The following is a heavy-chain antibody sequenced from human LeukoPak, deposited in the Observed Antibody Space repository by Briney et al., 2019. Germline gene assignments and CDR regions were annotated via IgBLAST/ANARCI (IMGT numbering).Heavy chain of an antibody. D-gene: IGHD4-17*01. CDR3: ARHVGTTVYYFDY. CDR2: INHSGST. Sequence: SETLSLTCAVYGGSFSGYYWSWIRQPPGKGLEWIGEINHSGSTNYNPSLKSRVTISVDTSKNQFSLKLSSVTAADTAVYYCARHVGTTVYYFDYWGQGTLVTVSS. CDR1: GGSFSGYY. J-gene: IGHJ4*02. V-gene: IGHV4-34*01.